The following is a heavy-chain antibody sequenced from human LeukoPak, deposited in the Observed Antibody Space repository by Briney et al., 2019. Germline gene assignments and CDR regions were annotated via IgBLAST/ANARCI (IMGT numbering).Heavy chain of an antibody. V-gene: IGHV3-48*02. CDR2: IGWSDSAI. J-gene: IGHJ4*02. CDR1: GFTFSTYT. Sequence: GGSLRLSCAASGFTFSTYTMNWVRQAPGKGLEWISYIGWSDSAIFYADSVKGRFTISRDSAKNSLFLQMNSLSDEDTAVYYCARDHQWSFDSWGQGTLVTVPS. CDR3: ARDHQWSFDS. D-gene: IGHD2-15*01.